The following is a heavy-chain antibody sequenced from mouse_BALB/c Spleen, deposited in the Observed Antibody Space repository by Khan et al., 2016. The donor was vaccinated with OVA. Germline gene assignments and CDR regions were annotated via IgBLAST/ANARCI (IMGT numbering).Heavy chain of an antibody. CDR3: ARSGGSFHWYFDV. J-gene: IGHJ1*01. D-gene: IGHD1-1*02. V-gene: IGHV5-17*02. CDR2: ISSGSSTI. Sequence: EVELVESGGGLVQPGGSRKLSCAASGFTFSSFGLHWVRPAPKKGLEWVAYISSGSSTIYYVDTVKGRFTISRDNPKNTLFLQMTSLRSEDTAMYYGARSGGSFHWYFDVWGAGTSVTVSS. CDR1: GFTFSSFG.